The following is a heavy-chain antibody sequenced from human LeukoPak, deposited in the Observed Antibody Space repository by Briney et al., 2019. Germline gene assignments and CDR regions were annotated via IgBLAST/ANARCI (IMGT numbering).Heavy chain of an antibody. D-gene: IGHD3-22*01. V-gene: IGHV4-31*03. J-gene: IGHJ4*02. CDR2: IYYSGST. CDR3: ARDNDSSGYHDFDY. Sequence: SQTLSLTCTVSGGSISSGGSYWSWIRQHPGKGLEWIGYIYYSGSTYYNPSLKSRVTISVDTSKNQFSLKLSSVTAADTAVYYCARDNDSSGYHDFDYWGQGTLVTVSS. CDR1: GGSISSGGSY.